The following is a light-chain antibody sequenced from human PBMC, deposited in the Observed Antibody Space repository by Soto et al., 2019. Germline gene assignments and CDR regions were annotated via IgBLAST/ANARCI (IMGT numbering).Light chain of an antibody. CDR1: SSDIGRYNY. CDR3: SSYISSSTYV. V-gene: IGLV2-14*01. CDR2: DVS. J-gene: IGLJ1*01. Sequence: QSALTQPASVSGSPGQSITIPCTGTSSDIGRYNYVSWYQQYPGKAPKFMIYDVSNRPSGVSNRFSGSKSGNTASLTISGLQAEDEADYYCSSYISSSTYVFGTGTKVTVL.